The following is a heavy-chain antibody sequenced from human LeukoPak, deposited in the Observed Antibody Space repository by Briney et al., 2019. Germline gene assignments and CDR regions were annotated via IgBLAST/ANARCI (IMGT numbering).Heavy chain of an antibody. D-gene: IGHD3-10*02. J-gene: IGHJ6*04. V-gene: IGHV3-48*03. Sequence: GGSLRLSRAASGFTFSSYEMNWVRQAPGKGLEWVSYISSSGSTVYYADSVKGRFTISRDNAKNSLYLQMNSLRAEDTAVYYCAELGITMIGGVWGKGTTVTISS. CDR2: ISSSGSTV. CDR3: AELGITMIGGV. CDR1: GFTFSSYE.